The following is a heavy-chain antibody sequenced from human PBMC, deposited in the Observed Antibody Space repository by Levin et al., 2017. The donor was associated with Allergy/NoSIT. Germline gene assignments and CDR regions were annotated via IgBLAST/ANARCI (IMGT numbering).Heavy chain of an antibody. Sequence: SETLSLTCTVSGGSISSYYWSWIRQPPGKGLEWIGYIYYSGSTNYNPSLKSRVTISVDTSKNQFSLKLSSVTAADTAVYYCARWKVAAAVGNWFDPWGQGTLVTVSS. CDR2: IYYSGST. CDR3: ARWKVAAAVGNWFDP. J-gene: IGHJ5*02. D-gene: IGHD6-13*01. V-gene: IGHV4-59*01. CDR1: GGSISSYY.